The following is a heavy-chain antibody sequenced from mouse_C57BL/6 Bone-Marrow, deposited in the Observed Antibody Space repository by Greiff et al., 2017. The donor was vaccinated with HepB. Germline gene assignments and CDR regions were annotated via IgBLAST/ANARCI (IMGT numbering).Heavy chain of an antibody. CDR2: IDPSDSYT. Sequence: QVQLKQPGAELVMPGASVKLSCKASGYTFTSYWMHWVKQRPGQGLEWIGEIDPSDSYTNYNQKFKGKSTLTVDKSSSTAYMQLSSLTSEDSAVYYCAIYYGNYDFDYWGQGTTLTVSS. CDR3: AIYYGNYDFDY. J-gene: IGHJ2*01. D-gene: IGHD2-1*01. V-gene: IGHV1-69*01. CDR1: GYTFTSYW.